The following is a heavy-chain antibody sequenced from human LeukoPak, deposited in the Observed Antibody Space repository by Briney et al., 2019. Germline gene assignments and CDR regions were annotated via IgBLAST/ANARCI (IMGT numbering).Heavy chain of an antibody. CDR3: TRGSYYDSSGYSGVRLFDY. CDR2: INPNSGGT. J-gene: IGHJ4*02. D-gene: IGHD3-22*01. Sequence: ASVKVSCKASGYTITDYYIHWVRQAPGQGLEWMGWINPNSGGTNYAQKFQGRVTMTSDTSISTAYMERSRLRSDDTALYYCTRGSYYDSSGYSGVRLFDYWGQGTPVTVPS. V-gene: IGHV1-2*02. CDR1: GYTITDYY.